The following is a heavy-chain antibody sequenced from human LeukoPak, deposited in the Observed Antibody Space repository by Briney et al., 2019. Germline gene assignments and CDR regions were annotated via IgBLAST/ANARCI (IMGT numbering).Heavy chain of an antibody. J-gene: IGHJ4*02. CDR1: GGSISSGDYY. CDR3: ARAPRFYYFDY. V-gene: IGHV4-30-4*01. CDR2: IYYSGST. Sequence: SQTLSLTCTVSGGSISSGDYYWSWIRQPPGKGLEWIGYIYYSGSTYYNPSLKSRVTISVDTSKNQFSLKLGSVTAADTAVYYCARAPRFYYFDYWGQGTLVTVSS.